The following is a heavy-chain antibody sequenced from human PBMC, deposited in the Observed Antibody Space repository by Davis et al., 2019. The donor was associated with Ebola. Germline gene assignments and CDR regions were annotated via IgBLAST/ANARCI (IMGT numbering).Heavy chain of an antibody. J-gene: IGHJ3*02. CDR1: GYTFTGFY. CDR3: ARVRSTTSSNDAFDI. V-gene: IGHV1-2*04. CDR2: INPNTGGT. Sequence: ASVKVSCKASGYTFTGFYIHWARQAPGQGLEWLGWINPNTGGTNLAQKFEAWVTMTRDTSISTVYMELSRLRSDDTALYYCARVRSTTSSNDAFDIWGQGTMITVSS. D-gene: IGHD2-2*01.